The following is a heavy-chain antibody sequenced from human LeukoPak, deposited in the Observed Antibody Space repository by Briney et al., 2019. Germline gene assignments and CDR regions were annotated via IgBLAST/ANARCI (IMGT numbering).Heavy chain of an antibody. Sequence: PGRSLRLSCAASGFTFSSYAMHWVRQAPGKGLEWVAVMSFDGSKSYYADSMKGRCTISRDNSRNTLYLQMNSLRADDTAVYYCAKDRGGGSGSSVVFDSWGQGTLVTVSS. D-gene: IGHD3-10*01. J-gene: IGHJ4*02. CDR1: GFTFSSYA. CDR2: MSFDGSKS. V-gene: IGHV3-30-3*01. CDR3: AKDRGGGSGSSVVFDS.